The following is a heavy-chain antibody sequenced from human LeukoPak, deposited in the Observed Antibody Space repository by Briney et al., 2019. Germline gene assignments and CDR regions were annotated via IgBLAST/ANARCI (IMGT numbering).Heavy chain of an antibody. CDR1: GDSIATSSYY. CDR3: ARLETYDSTLDY. Sequence: SETLSLTCTVSGDSIATSSYYWGWIPQPPGKGLEWIGNIYYSGSTYYNPSLKSRVTISIDTSKNQFSLWLSSVTAADTAVYDCARLETYDSTLDYWGQGTLVTVSS. CDR2: IYYSGST. D-gene: IGHD3-22*01. J-gene: IGHJ4*02. V-gene: IGHV4-39*01.